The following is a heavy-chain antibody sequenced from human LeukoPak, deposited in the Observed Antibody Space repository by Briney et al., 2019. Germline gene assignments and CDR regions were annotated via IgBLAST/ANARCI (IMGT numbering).Heavy chain of an antibody. Sequence: SETLSLTCTVSGGSISSSSHYWGWIRQPPGKGLEWIGSIYYSGSTYYNPSLKSRVTISVDTSKNQFSLKLSSVTAADTAVYYCARVGDGMDVWGQGTTVTVSS. J-gene: IGHJ6*02. CDR3: ARVGDGMDV. CDR2: IYYSGST. V-gene: IGHV4-39*07. CDR1: GGSISSSSHY.